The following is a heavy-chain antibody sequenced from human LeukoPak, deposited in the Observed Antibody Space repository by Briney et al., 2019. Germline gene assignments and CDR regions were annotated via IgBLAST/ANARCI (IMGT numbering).Heavy chain of an antibody. J-gene: IGHJ5*02. CDR1: GGSISTSGFH. CDR2: IYYSGST. Sequence: SETLSLTCTVSGGSISTSGFHWGWIRQPPGTGLEWIGTIYYSGSTYYNPSLKSRVTVSVDTSKNQFSLRLTSVTAADTAVYYCARMYYYDSSGHYGYNWFDPWGQGTLVTVSS. D-gene: IGHD3-22*01. CDR3: ARMYYYDSSGHYGYNWFDP. V-gene: IGHV4-39*01.